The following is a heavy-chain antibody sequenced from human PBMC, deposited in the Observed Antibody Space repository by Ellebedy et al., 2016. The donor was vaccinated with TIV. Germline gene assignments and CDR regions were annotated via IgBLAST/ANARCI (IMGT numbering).Heavy chain of an antibody. V-gene: IGHV3-7*01. CDR3: SSHVDTSMTH. CDR1: GFTFSTYW. J-gene: IGHJ4*02. D-gene: IGHD5-18*01. Sequence: GGSLRLXXAASGFTFSTYWMSWVRQAPGKGLEWVANIKQDGSEKHYVDSVEGRFTISRDNAKSSLYLQMNSLRLEDTALYYCSSHVDTSMTHWGQGTLVTVSS. CDR2: IKQDGSEK.